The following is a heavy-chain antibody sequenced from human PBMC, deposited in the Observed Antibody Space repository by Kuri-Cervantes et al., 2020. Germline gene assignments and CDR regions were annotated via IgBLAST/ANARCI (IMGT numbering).Heavy chain of an antibody. D-gene: IGHD1-26*01. CDR3: ARVRVGATHFDY. J-gene: IGHJ4*02. Sequence: ASVKVSCKASGYTFTSYDINWVRQATGQGLEWMGWMNPNSGNTGYAQKFQGRVTMTRNTSISTAYMELSRLRSDDTAVYYCARVRVGATHFDYWGQGTLVTVSS. CDR2: MNPNSGNT. V-gene: IGHV1-8*01. CDR1: GYTFTSYD.